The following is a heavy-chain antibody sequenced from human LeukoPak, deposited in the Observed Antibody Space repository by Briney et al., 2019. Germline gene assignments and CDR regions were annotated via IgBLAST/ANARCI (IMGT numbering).Heavy chain of an antibody. CDR1: GYSFTSYW. J-gene: IGHJ4*02. Sequence: GEPLQISSQGSGYSFTSYWIGWVRPMPGKGLGWVGIIYPGDSDTTYTPSFQGQVTITADQSLSTAYLERSGLKAPGSAMYCWARSCCGGNSVFDYWGQGTLVTVSS. CDR2: IYPGDSDT. V-gene: IGHV5-51*01. D-gene: IGHD4-23*01. CDR3: ARSCCGGNSVFDY.